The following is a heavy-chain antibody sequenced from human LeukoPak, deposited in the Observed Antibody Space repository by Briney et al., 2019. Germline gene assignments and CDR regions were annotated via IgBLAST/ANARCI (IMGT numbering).Heavy chain of an antibody. D-gene: IGHD6-19*01. CDR3: ARSPQWLAPPVAWFDP. V-gene: IGHV4-59*04. CDR2: IYYSGST. J-gene: IGHJ5*02. Sequence: SETLSLTCTVSGGSISTYYWSWIRQPPGKGLEWIGSIYYSGSTYYNPSLRSRVTLSIDTSKNQFSLKLTSVTAAETAVYYCARSPQWLAPPVAWFDPWGQGTLVTVSS. CDR1: GGSISTYY.